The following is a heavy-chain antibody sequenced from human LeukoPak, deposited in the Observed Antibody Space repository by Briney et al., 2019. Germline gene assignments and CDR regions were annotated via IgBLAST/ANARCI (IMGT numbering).Heavy chain of an antibody. V-gene: IGHV4-34*01. D-gene: IGHD2-15*01. CDR2: INHSGST. CDR3: GRGPRWSLNYSFDY. CDR1: GGSFSGYY. J-gene: IGHJ4*02. Sequence: SETLSLTCAVYGGSFSGYYWSWIRQPPGKGLEWIEEINHSGSTNYNPSLKSRVTISVDTSKNQFSLKLSSVTAADTAVYYCGRGPRWSLNYSFDYGGKGTLVPVSS.